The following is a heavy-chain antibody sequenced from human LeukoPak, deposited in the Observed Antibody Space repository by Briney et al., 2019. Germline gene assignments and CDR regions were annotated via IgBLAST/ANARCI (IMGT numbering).Heavy chain of an antibody. D-gene: IGHD3-22*01. J-gene: IGHJ5*02. V-gene: IGHV4-39*01. CDR2: IYYSGST. CDR3: ARVPLQYYYDSSGYQGWFDP. CDR1: GGSISSSSYY. Sequence: PSETLSLTCTVSGGSISSSSYYWGWIRQPPGKGLEWIGSIYYSGSTYYNPSLKSRVTISVDTSKNQFSLKLSSVTAADTAVYYCARVPLQYYYDSSGYQGWFDPWGQGTLVTVSS.